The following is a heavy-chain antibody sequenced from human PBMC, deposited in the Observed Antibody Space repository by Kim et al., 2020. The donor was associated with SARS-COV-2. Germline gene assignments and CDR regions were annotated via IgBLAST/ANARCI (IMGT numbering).Heavy chain of an antibody. CDR3: AKEERITMIVVVTRGAFDI. V-gene: IGHV3-23*01. CDR1: GFTFSSYA. J-gene: IGHJ3*02. D-gene: IGHD3-22*01. CDR2: ISGSGGST. Sequence: LSLTCAASGFTFSSYAMSWVRQAPGKGLEWVSAISGSGGSTYYADSVKGRFTISRDNSKNTLYLQMNSLRAEDTAVYYCAKEERITMIVVVTRGAFDIWGQGTMVTVSS.